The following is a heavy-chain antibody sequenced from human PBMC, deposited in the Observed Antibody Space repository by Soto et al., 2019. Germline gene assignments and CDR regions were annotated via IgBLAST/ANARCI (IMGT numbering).Heavy chain of an antibody. D-gene: IGHD2-15*01. CDR1: GFTFSGST. CDR3: TRPRYCSGGSCEDY. J-gene: IGHJ4*02. V-gene: IGHV3-73*02. Sequence: EVQLVESGGGLVQPGGSLKLSCAASGFTFSGSTMHWVRQASGKGLEWVGRIRGKTNSYATAYAASLKGRFTISRDDSKNTAYLQMNSLKTEDTAVYYCTRPRYCSGGSCEDYWGQGTLVTVSS. CDR2: IRGKTNSYAT.